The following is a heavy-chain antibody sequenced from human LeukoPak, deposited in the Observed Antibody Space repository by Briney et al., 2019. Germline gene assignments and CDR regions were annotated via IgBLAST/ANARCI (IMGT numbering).Heavy chain of an antibody. Sequence: AASVKVSCKASGYTFTGYYMHWVRQAPGQGLEWMGWINPNSGGTNYAQKLQGRVTMTTDTSTSTAYMELRSLRSDDTAVYYCARGGVWFGELFPFDYWGQGTLVTVSS. CDR3: ARGGVWFGELFPFDY. CDR1: GYTFTGYY. J-gene: IGHJ4*02. V-gene: IGHV1-2*02. CDR2: INPNSGGT. D-gene: IGHD3-10*01.